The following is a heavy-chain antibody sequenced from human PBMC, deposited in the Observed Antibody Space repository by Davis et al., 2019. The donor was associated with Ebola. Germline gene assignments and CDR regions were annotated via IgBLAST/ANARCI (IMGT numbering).Heavy chain of an antibody. D-gene: IGHD5-12*01. CDR3: AREGWLPL. V-gene: IGHV4-59*01. CDR1: GASIRSYY. J-gene: IGHJ4*02. Sequence: SETLSLTCSVSGASIRSYYWSWIRQPPGKGLEWIGYIYYSGSTNYNPSLKSRVTISVDTSKNQFSLKLSSVTAADTAVYYCAREGWLPLWGQGTLVTVSS. CDR2: IYYSGST.